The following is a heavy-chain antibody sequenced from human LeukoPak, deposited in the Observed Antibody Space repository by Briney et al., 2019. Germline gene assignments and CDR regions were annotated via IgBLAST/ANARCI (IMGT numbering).Heavy chain of an antibody. CDR2: ISYDGSNK. D-gene: IGHD6-25*01. CDR3: ARSRLDYYYYGMDV. CDR1: GFTFSSYA. J-gene: IGHJ6*02. V-gene: IGHV3-30-3*01. Sequence: PGGSLRLSCAASGFTFSSYAMHWVRQAPGKGLEWVAVISYDGSNKYYADSVKGRFTISRDNSKSTLYLQMNSLRAEDTAVYYCARSRLDYYYYGMDVWGQGTTVTVSS.